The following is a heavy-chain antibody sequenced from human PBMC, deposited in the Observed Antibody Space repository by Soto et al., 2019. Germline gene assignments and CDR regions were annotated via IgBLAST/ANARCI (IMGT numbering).Heavy chain of an antibody. V-gene: IGHV3-74*01. D-gene: IGHD3-10*01. CDR3: ARDRVWGYGSGSYSSGMDV. CDR2: INSDGSST. CDR1: GFTFSSYW. Sequence: GGSLRLSCAASGFTFSSYWMHWVRQAPGKGLVWVSRINSDGSSTSYADSVKGRFTISRDNAKNTLYLQMNSLRAEDTAVYYCARDRVWGYGSGSYSSGMDVWGQGTTVTVSS. J-gene: IGHJ6*02.